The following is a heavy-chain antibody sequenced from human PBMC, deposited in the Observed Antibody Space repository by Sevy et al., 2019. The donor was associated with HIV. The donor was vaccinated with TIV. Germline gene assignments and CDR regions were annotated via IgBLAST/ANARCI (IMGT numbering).Heavy chain of an antibody. D-gene: IGHD2-8*01. V-gene: IGHV3-30*02. CDR2: IRYDGSNK. Sequence: GGSLRLSCAASEFTFSTYDMHWVRQAPGKGLEWVAYIRYDGSNKYYADSVRGRFTISRDNSKNTLYLQMNSLRAEDTAVYYCARGRKTTQEWLEELDYYYGVDVWGQGTTVTVSS. CDR3: ARGRKTTQEWLEELDYYYGVDV. CDR1: EFTFSTYD. J-gene: IGHJ6*02.